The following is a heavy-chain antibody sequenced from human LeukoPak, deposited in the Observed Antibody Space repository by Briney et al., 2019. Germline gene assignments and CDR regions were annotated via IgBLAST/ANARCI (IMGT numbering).Heavy chain of an antibody. CDR2: IKGKTDGGTT. D-gene: IGHD3-3*01. J-gene: IGHJ4*02. V-gene: IGHV3-15*01. Sequence: PGGSLTLSCAASGFTFSNPWWSWFRQPPGKGLEWLGRIKGKTDGGTTDYAAPVKGRFTISRDDSKNTLYLQMNSLKTEDTAVYYCTRMEWYSDYWGQGTLVTVSS. CDR1: GFTFSNPW. CDR3: TRMEWYSDY.